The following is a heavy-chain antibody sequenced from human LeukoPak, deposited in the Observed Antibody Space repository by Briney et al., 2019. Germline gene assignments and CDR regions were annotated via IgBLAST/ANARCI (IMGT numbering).Heavy chain of an antibody. CDR2: IIPIFGTA. V-gene: IGHV1-69*06. CDR3: ARNGQWRGYYYYYYMDV. Sequence: ASVKVSCKASGGTFSSYAISWVRQAPGQGLEWMGGIIPIFGTANYAQKFQGRVTITADKSTSTAYMELSSLRSEDTAVYYCARNGQWRGYYYYYYMDVWGKGTTVTVSS. D-gene: IGHD6-19*01. J-gene: IGHJ6*03. CDR1: GGTFSSYA.